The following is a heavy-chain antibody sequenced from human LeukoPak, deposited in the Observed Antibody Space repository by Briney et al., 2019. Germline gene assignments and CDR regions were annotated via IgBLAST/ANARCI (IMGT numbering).Heavy chain of an antibody. CDR3: ARGVPDGFMVRGVPFDY. V-gene: IGHV4-59*01. J-gene: IGHJ4*02. CDR1: GGSISSYY. Sequence: PSETLSLTCTVSGGSISSYYWSWIRQPPGKGLEWIGYIYYSGSTNYNPSLKSRVTISVDTSKNQFSLKLSSVTAADTAVYYCARGVPDGFMVRGVPFDYWGQGTLVTVSS. CDR2: IYYSGST. D-gene: IGHD3-10*01.